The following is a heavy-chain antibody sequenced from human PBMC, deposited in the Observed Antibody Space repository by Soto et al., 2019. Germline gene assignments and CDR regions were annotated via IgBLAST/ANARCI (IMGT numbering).Heavy chain of an antibody. Sequence: QITLKESGPTRVKPTQTLALTCTLSGFSLSTSAVDVGWIRQPPGKALEWLAFIYWDDDKRYSPSLKSSLTITKDTSKNQVVLAMTNMDPVDSATYYCAHLVVAGLTYYFDYWGQGTLVTVSS. CDR3: AHLVVAGLTYYFDY. J-gene: IGHJ4*02. CDR1: GFSLSTSAVD. D-gene: IGHD2-15*01. CDR2: IYWDDDK. V-gene: IGHV2-5*02.